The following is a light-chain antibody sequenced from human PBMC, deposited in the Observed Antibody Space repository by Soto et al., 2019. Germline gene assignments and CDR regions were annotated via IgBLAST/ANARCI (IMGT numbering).Light chain of an antibody. CDR1: SSDVGGYNY. V-gene: IGLV2-14*03. J-gene: IGLJ2*01. Sequence: QSALTQPASVSGSPGQSITISCPGTSSDVGGYNYVSWYQQYPGKAPKLMIYDVIYRPSGVSDRFSGSKSGNTASLTISGLQAEDEAEYYCTSYTSSSTDVVFGGGTKLTVL. CDR2: DVI. CDR3: TSYTSSSTDVV.